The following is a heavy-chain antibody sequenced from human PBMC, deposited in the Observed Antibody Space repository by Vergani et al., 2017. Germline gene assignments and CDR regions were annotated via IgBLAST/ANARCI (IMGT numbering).Heavy chain of an antibody. J-gene: IGHJ4*02. CDR3: AKEYYYGSGSYYYYFDY. CDR2: ISWNSGSI. D-gene: IGHD3-10*01. CDR1: GFTFDDYA. V-gene: IGHV3-9*01. Sequence: EVQLVESGGGLVQPGRSLRLSCAASGFTFDDYAMHWVRQAPGKGLEWVSGISWNSGSIGYAGSVKGRFTISRDNAKNSLYLQMNSLRAEETALYYCAKEYYYGSGSYYYYFDYWGQGTLVTVSS.